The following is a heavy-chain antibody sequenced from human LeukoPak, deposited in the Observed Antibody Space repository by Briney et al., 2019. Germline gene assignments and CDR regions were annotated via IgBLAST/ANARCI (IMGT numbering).Heavy chain of an antibody. Sequence: GASVKVSCKASGYTFTSYDINWVRQATGQGLEWMGWMNPNSVNTGYAQKFQGRVTITRNTSISTAYMELSSLRSEDTAVYYCARGRKTVAGTNYYYMDVWGKGTTVTVSS. V-gene: IGHV1-8*03. CDR3: ARGRKTVAGTNYYYMDV. D-gene: IGHD6-19*01. J-gene: IGHJ6*03. CDR2: MNPNSVNT. CDR1: GYTFTSYD.